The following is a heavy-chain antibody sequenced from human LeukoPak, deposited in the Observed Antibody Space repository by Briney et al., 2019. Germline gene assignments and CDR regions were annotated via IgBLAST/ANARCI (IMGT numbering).Heavy chain of an antibody. D-gene: IGHD4-17*01. CDR3: ARDPADYGDYYYYYGMDV. V-gene: IGHV3-11*04. Sequence: LSLTCAVYGRSFSGYYWSWVRQAPGKGLXXXXXISSSGSTIYYADSVKGRFTISRDNAKNSLYLQMNSLRAEDTAVYYCARDPADYGDYYYYYGMDVWGKGTTVTVSS. CDR2: ISSSGSTI. CDR1: GRSFSGYY. J-gene: IGHJ6*04.